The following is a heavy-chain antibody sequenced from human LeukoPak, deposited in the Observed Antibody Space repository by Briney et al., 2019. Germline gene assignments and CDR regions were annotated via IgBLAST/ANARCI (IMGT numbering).Heavy chain of an antibody. Sequence: GGSLRLSCAASGSTFSNYWMAWVRQAPGKGLEWVANIKQDASEKYYVDSVKGRFTISRDNAKNSLYLQMNNLRAEDTAVYYCARDTGDNFDYGGRGTLVTVSS. J-gene: IGHJ4*02. CDR1: GSTFSNYW. V-gene: IGHV3-7*01. CDR2: IKQDASEK. CDR3: ARDTGDNFDY. D-gene: IGHD2-21*02.